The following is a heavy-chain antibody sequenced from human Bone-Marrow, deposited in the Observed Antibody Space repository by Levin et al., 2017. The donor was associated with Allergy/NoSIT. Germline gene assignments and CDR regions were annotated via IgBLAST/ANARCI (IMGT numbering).Heavy chain of an antibody. CDR3: GSGYPVDY. J-gene: IGHJ4*02. D-gene: IGHD3-22*01. V-gene: IGHV3-53*01. CDR1: GFNVSKNY. Sequence: QSGGSLRLSCAASGFNVSKNYMSWVRQAPEKGLQWVSEIDDSGTTYYAESVKGRFTISRDNPKNTLYLQMDSLGVDETAVYFCGSGYPVDYWGQGTRVTVSS. CDR2: IDDSGTT.